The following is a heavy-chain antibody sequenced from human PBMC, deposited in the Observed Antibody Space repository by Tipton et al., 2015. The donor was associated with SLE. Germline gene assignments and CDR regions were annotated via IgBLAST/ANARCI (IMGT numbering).Heavy chain of an antibody. Sequence: TLSLTCAVYGGSFSGYYWSWIRQPPGKGLEWIGEINHSGSTNYNPSLKSRVTISVDTSKNQFSLKLSSVTAADTAVYYCARGAGATAGNYYYYMDVWGKGTAVTVSS. CDR1: GGSFSGYY. D-gene: IGHD1-26*01. CDR3: ARGAGATAGNYYYYMDV. V-gene: IGHV4-34*01. CDR2: INHSGST. J-gene: IGHJ6*03.